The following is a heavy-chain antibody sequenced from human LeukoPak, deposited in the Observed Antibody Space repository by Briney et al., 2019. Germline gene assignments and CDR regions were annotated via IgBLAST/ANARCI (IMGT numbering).Heavy chain of an antibody. D-gene: IGHD3-10*01. CDR3: ARDSRGYGSGSSTYYFDY. V-gene: IGHV3-43*01. CDR1: GFTFYDDT. CDR2: ITWKSHRT. Sequence: PGGSLRLSCAASGFTFYDDTMHWVRQTPGRGLEWVSFITWKSHRTHYADSVKGRFTISRDNAKNSLYLQMNSLRAEDTAVYYCARDSRGYGSGSSTYYFDYWGQGTLVTVSS. J-gene: IGHJ4*02.